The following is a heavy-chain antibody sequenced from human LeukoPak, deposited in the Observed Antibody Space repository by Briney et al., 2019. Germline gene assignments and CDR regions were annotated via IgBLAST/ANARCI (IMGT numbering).Heavy chain of an antibody. V-gene: IGHV1-3*01. D-gene: IGHD2-8*01. CDR2: INAGNGNT. Sequence: GSVKVSCKASGYTFTSYAMHWVRQAPGQRLEWMGWINAGNGNTKYSQKFQGRVTITRDTSASTAYMELSSLRSEDTAVYYCARDLGAMVYAIPFDYWGQGTLVTVSS. CDR3: ARDLGAMVYAIPFDY. J-gene: IGHJ4*02. CDR1: GYTFTSYA.